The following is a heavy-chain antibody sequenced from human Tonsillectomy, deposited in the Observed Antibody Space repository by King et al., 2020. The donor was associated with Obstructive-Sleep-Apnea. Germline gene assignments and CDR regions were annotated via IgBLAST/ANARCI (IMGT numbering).Heavy chain of an antibody. Sequence: VQLVESGGGLVKPGGSLRLSCAASGFTFSSYSMNWVRQAPGKGLEWVSSISSSSSYIYYADSVKGRFTISRDNAKNSLYLQMNSLRAEDTAVYYCAGDCSGGSCYDGMGVWGQGTTVTVSS. D-gene: IGHD2-15*01. CDR1: GFTFSSYS. V-gene: IGHV3-21*01. CDR2: ISSSSSYI. CDR3: AGDCSGGSCYDGMGV. J-gene: IGHJ6*02.